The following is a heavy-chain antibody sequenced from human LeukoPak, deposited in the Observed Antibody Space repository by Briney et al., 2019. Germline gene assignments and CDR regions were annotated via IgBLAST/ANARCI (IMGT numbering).Heavy chain of an antibody. CDR1: GFTSNTNA. D-gene: IGHD5-12*01. CDR3: AKCGNSGCHLIDY. J-gene: IGHJ4*02. CDR2: ISGRTGGT. Sequence: GGSLRLSCAASGFTSNTNAMSWVRQAPGKGLEWVSAISGRTGGTYYADSVKGRFTISRDNSKSTLYLQMDSLRAEDTAVYYCAKCGNSGCHLIDYWGQGTLVTVSS. V-gene: IGHV3-23*01.